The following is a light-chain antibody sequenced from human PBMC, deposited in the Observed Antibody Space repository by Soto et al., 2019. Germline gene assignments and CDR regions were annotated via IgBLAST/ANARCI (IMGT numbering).Light chain of an antibody. J-gene: IGKJ1*01. CDR2: DAS. CDR1: QSISSW. CDR3: QQYNNWWT. Sequence: DIQMTQSPSTLSASVGDRVTITCRASQSISSWLAWYQQKPGKAPKLLIYDASSLESGVPSRFSGSGSGTEFTLTISSLQPDDFATYYCQQYNNWWTFGPGTKVDI. V-gene: IGKV1-5*01.